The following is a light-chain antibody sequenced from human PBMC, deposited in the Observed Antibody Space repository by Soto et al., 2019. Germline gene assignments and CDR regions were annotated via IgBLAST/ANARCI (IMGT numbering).Light chain of an antibody. CDR3: QQRSNWPL. Sequence: EIVLTHCPAPLSLSRGERATLSFTASQSISSYLAWYQQKPGQAPRLLIYDAANRATGIPARFSGSGSGTDFTLTISSLEPEDFAFYYCQQRSNWPLFCGGTMVDIK. CDR2: DAA. J-gene: IGKJ4*01. CDR1: QSISSY. V-gene: IGKV3-11*01.